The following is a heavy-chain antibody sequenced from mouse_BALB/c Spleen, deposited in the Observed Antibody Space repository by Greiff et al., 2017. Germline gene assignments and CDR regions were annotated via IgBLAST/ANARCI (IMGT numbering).Heavy chain of an antibody. D-gene: IGHD2-1*01. CDR1: GYSITSDYA. CDR3: ARGVYYGNYGAMDY. J-gene: IGHJ4*01. V-gene: IGHV3-2*02. Sequence: VQLQQSGPGLVKPSQSLSLTCTVTGYSITSDYAWNWIRQFPGNKLEWMGYISYSGSTSYNPSLKSRISITRDTSKNQFFLQLNSVTTEDTATYYCARGVYYGNYGAMDYWGQGTSVTVSS. CDR2: ISYSGST.